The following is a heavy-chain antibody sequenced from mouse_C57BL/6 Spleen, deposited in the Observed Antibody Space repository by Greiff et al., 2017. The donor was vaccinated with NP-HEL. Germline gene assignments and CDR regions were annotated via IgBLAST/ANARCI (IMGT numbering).Heavy chain of an antibody. J-gene: IGHJ3*01. D-gene: IGHD1-1*01. Sequence: EVQLQQSGPELVKPGASVKISCKASGYSFTGYYMNWVKQSPEKSLEWIGEINPSTGGTTYNQKFKAKATLTVDKSSSTAYMQLKSLTSEDSAVYYCARSYGSRPFAYWGQGTLVTVSA. V-gene: IGHV1-42*01. CDR2: INPSTGGT. CDR3: ARSYGSRPFAY. CDR1: GYSFTGYY.